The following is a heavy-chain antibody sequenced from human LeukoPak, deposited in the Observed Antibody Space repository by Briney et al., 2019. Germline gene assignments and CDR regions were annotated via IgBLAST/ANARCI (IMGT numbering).Heavy chain of an antibody. Sequence: SETLSLTCTVSGGSISSGSYYWSWIRQPAGKGLEWIGRIYTSGSTNYNPSLKSRVTISVDTSKNQFSLKLSSVTAADTAVYYCARGIAAAGTAYYYYMDVWGKGTTVTISS. V-gene: IGHV4-61*02. CDR3: ARGIAAAGTAYYYYMDV. CDR2: IYTSGST. J-gene: IGHJ6*03. D-gene: IGHD6-13*01. CDR1: GGSISSGSYY.